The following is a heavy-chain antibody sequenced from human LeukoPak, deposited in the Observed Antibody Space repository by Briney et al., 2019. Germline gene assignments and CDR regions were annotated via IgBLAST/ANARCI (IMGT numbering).Heavy chain of an antibody. J-gene: IGHJ4*02. CDR3: TTDLGPYSSHDY. Sequence: GGSLRLSCAASGFTFSNAWMSWVRQAPGKGLEWVGRIKSKTDGGTTDYAAPVKGRFTISRDDSKNTLYLQMNSLKTEDTAVYYCTTDLGPYSSHDYWGQGTLVTVSS. D-gene: IGHD6-19*01. CDR1: GFTFSNAW. CDR2: IKSKTDGGTT. V-gene: IGHV3-15*01.